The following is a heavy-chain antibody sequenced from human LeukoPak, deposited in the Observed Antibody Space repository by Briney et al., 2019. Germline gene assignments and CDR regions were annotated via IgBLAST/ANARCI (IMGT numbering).Heavy chain of an antibody. CDR3: ARDRPRGVAAAGFDY. CDR1: GFTFSSYS. CDR2: ISSGSSTI. Sequence: GGSLRLSCAASGFTFSSYSMNWVRQAPGKGLEWVSYISSGSSTIYYADSVKGRFTISRDNAKNSLYLQMNSLRAEDTAVYYCARDRPRGVAAAGFDYWGQGTLVTVSS. D-gene: IGHD6-13*01. J-gene: IGHJ4*02. V-gene: IGHV3-48*01.